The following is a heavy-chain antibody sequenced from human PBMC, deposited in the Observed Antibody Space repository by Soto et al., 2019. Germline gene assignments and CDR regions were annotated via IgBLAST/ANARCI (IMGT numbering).Heavy chain of an antibody. V-gene: IGHV4-61*01. CDR1: GGSVRRGSYF. Sequence: QVQLQESGPGLVKPSETLSLICTVSGGSVRRGSYFWTWIRQPPGKGLEWLGSFYYTESPQYNPSRRGRVTITVGTRRNPFSLTLTSVTASDTASYFCALGIGTYGGNPLKYGMDVWGQGTMVTVSS. J-gene: IGHJ6*02. D-gene: IGHD1-7*01. CDR3: ALGIGTYGGNPLKYGMDV. CDR2: FYYTESP.